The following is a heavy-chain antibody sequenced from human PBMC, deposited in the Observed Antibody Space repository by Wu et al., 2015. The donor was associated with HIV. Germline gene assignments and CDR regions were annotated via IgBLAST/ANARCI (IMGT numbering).Heavy chain of an antibody. J-gene: IGHJ4*02. V-gene: IGHV1-18*01. CDR3: ARDPSLGWFGEVIADY. D-gene: IGHD3-10*01. Sequence: QVQLVQSGAEVKKPGASVKVSCKASGYTFTSYGISWVRQAPGQGLEWMGWISAYNGNTNYAQKLQGRVTMTTDTSTSTAYMELRSLRSDDRAVYYCARDPSLGWFGEVIADYWGQGTLVTVSS. CDR1: GYTFTSYG. CDR2: ISAYNGNT.